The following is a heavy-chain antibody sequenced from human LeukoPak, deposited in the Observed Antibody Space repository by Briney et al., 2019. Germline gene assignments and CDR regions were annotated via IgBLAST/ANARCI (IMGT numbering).Heavy chain of an antibody. CDR2: IIPIFGTA. V-gene: IGHV1-69*13. J-gene: IGHJ3*02. CDR1: GGTFSSYA. D-gene: IGHD3-10*01. CDR3: AREHGSGSYYNSDAFDI. Sequence: SVNVSCKASGGTFSSYAISWVRQAPGRGVEWMGGIIPIFGTANYAQKFQSRVTITADESTSTAYMELSTLRSEDTAVYYSAREHGSGSYYNSDAFDIWGQGTMVTVSS.